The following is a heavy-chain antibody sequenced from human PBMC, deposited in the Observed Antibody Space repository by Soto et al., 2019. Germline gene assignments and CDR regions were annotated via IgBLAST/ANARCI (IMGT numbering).Heavy chain of an antibody. Sequence: QVQLVESGGGVVQPGRSLRLSCAASGFTFNTYAMHWVRQAPGKGLEWVAVISFDGSKRDYADSVKGRFTISRDNSQKTLYLQRNSLTAEDTAVYYCARRYKDGRRDCICTSCLFDPWGQGTLVTVSS. CDR2: ISFDGSKR. D-gene: IGHD2-2*01. CDR1: GFTFNTYA. V-gene: IGHV3-30-3*01. J-gene: IGHJ5*02. CDR3: ARRYKDGRRDCICTSCLFDP.